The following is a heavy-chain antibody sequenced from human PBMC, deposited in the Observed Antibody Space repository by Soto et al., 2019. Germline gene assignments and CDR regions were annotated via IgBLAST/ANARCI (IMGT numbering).Heavy chain of an antibody. V-gene: IGHV6-1*01. CDR3: ARGGMMEIYYGLDV. Sequence: QVQLQQSATGLVKPSQTLSLTCAITGDSVSSNSAAWNWIRQSPSRGLEWQGRTYYRTKWYNDYAFSVKSRITINPDTYKNQFSLQLNYVTPEDTAVYYCARGGMMEIYYGLDVWGQGTTVTVSS. CDR2: TYYRTKWYN. J-gene: IGHJ6*02. CDR1: GDSVSSNSAA. D-gene: IGHD3-16*01.